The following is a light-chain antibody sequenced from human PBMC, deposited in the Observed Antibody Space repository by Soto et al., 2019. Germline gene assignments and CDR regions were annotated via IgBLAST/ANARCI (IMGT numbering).Light chain of an antibody. CDR1: SSDVGGYNY. V-gene: IGLV2-14*01. J-gene: IGLJ1*01. Sequence: QSALTQPASVSGSPGQSITISCTGTSSDVGGYNYVSWYQQHPGKAPKLMIYDVSDRPSGVSNRFSGSKSGSTASLTISGLQAEDEADYYCSSYASSNTLYVFGTGTKLT. CDR3: SSYASSNTLYV. CDR2: DVS.